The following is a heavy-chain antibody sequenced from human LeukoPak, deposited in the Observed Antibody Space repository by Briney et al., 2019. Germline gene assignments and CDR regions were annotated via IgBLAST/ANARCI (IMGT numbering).Heavy chain of an antibody. V-gene: IGHV4-61*02. J-gene: IGHJ5*02. CDR2: IYTSGST. Sequence: SETLSLTCTVSGGSISSGSYYWSWIRQPAGKGLEWIGRIYTSGSTNYNPSLKSRVTISVDTSKNQFSLKLSSVTAADTAVYYCARRGSITMVRGSIRNWFDPWGQGTLVTVSS. D-gene: IGHD3-10*01. CDR1: GGSISSGSYY. CDR3: ARRGSITMVRGSIRNWFDP.